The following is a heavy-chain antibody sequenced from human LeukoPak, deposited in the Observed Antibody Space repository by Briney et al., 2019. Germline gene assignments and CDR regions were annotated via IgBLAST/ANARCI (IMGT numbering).Heavy chain of an antibody. J-gene: IGHJ6*02. CDR2: IRSKANSYAT. Sequence: GGSLRLSCAASGVTFSGSAMHWVRQASGKGLEWVGRIRSKANSYATAYAASVKGRFTISRDDSKNTAYLQMNSLKTEDTAVYYCTRPRSSYYGMDVWGQGTTVTVSS. CDR1: GVTFSGSA. V-gene: IGHV3-73*01. CDR3: TRPRSSYYGMDV.